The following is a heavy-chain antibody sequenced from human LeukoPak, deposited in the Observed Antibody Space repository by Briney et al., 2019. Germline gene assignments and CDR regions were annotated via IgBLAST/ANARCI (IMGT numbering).Heavy chain of an antibody. D-gene: IGHD3-10*01. V-gene: IGHV3-30*18. CDR1: GFTFSSYG. CDR3: AKDVKISYRDYCSGSSAGYYGMDV. CDR2: ISYDGSNK. J-gene: IGHJ6*04. Sequence: GGSLRLSCAASGFTFSSYGMHWVRQAPGKGLEWVAVISYDGSNKYYADSVKGRFTISRDNSKNTLYLQMNSLRAEDTAVYYCAKDVKISYRDYCSGSSAGYYGMDVWGKGTTVTVSS.